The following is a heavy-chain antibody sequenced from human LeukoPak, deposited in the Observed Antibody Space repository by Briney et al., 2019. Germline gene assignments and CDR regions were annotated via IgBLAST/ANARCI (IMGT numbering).Heavy chain of an antibody. D-gene: IGHD3-10*01. J-gene: IGHJ5*02. CDR3: ARGLYYYGSGGSWFDP. Sequence: SETLSLTCTVSGGSISNYYWSWIRQPAGKGLEWIGRIYSSGTTIYNPALKSRVTMSVDTSKNQFSLKLSSVTAADTAVYYCARGLYYYGSGGSWFDPWGQGTLVTVSS. CDR1: GGSISNYY. CDR2: IYSSGTT. V-gene: IGHV4-4*07.